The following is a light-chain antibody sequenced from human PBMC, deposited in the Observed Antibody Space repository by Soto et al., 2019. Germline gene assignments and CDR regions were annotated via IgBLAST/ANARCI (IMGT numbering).Light chain of an antibody. J-gene: IGKJ4*01. Sequence: DIQMTQSPSSLSASVGDRVTITCQASQNINNYLNWYQQKPGKVPKLLIYAASTLQSGVPSRFSGSGSGTDFTLTISSLQPEDVATYYCQKYNSAPLTFGGGTKVDIK. CDR2: AAS. CDR3: QKYNSAPLT. V-gene: IGKV1-27*01. CDR1: QNINNY.